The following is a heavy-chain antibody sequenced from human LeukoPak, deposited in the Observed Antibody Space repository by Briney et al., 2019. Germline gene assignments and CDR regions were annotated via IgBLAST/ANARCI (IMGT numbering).Heavy chain of an antibody. D-gene: IGHD3-10*01. CDR2: IRVSGGGAT. J-gene: IGHJ4*02. CDR3: AKPTGKGVAKWYFDS. CDR1: GFTFSVYA. Sequence: PGGSLRLSCAASGFTFSVYAMTWVRQAPGKGLEWVSTIRVSGGGATYYADSVQGRFTISRDNSKNTLYLQMSSLRVEDTAVYYCAKPTGKGVAKWYFDSWGQGTLVTVSS. V-gene: IGHV3-23*01.